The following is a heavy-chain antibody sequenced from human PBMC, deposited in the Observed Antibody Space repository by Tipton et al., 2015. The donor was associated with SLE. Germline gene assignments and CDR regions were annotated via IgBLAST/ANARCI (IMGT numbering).Heavy chain of an antibody. CDR2: ISGSGGTT. CDR3: AREPPQGHAFDI. CDR1: GFTFSSYA. J-gene: IGHJ3*02. Sequence: SLRLSCAAPGFTFSSYAMSWVRQAPGKGLEWVSAISGSGGTTYSADSVKGRFTISRDNSKNTLFLQMNSLRAEDTAVYYCAREPPQGHAFDIWGQGTMVTVSS. V-gene: IGHV3-23*01.